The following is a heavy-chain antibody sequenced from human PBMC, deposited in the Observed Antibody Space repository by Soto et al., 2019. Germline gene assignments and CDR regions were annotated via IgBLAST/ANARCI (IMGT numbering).Heavy chain of an antibody. D-gene: IGHD2-15*01. Sequence: ASVKVSCTASGDTFTSYAMHWVRQAPGQRLEWMGWINAGNGNTKYSQKFQGRVTITRDTSASTAYMELSSLRSEDTAVYYCARGPGGPDGPGDYWGQGTLVTVSS. CDR1: GDTFTSYA. V-gene: IGHV1-3*01. CDR3: ARGPGGPDGPGDY. CDR2: INAGNGNT. J-gene: IGHJ4*02.